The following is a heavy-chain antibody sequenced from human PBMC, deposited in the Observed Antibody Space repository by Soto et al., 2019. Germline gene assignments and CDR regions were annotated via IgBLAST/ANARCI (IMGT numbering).Heavy chain of an antibody. CDR3: ARSMETNYCDCMDV. J-gene: IGHJ6*02. Sequence: QVQLVQSGAEVREPGSSVKVSCEASGGTFRSYAINWVRQAPGQGLEWMGGIIPMFGKPNYAEKFLGRVTISADESTRTAYMEVTRLKSEDTAVYYCARSMETNYCDCMDVWGLGTTVTVSS. CDR2: IIPMFGKP. CDR1: GGTFRSYA. V-gene: IGHV1-69*01. D-gene: IGHD2-8*01.